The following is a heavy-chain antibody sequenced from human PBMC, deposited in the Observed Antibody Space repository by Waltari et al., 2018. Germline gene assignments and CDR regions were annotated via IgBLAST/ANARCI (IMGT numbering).Heavy chain of an antibody. CDR1: GFTLNKHG. J-gene: IGHJ6*02. V-gene: IGHV3-33*01. D-gene: IGHD5-12*01. Sequence: QGQLVESGGGVVQPGGSLRLSCTASGFTLNKHGMQWVRQAPGRGLEWVADIWYDGTNKNHANSVRGRFAISGDNSRNTLFLQMDNLRPEDTAVYYCARELGWLQGGVYFRAMDIWGQGTRVTVSS. CDR3: ARELGWLQGGVYFRAMDI. CDR2: IWYDGTNK.